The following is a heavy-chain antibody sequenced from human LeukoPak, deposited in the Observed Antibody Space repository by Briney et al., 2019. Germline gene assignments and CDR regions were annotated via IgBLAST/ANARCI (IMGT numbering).Heavy chain of an antibody. CDR3: ARGPPIKYDILTGYYNFDN. CDR1: GGSLSGYG. D-gene: IGHD3-9*01. CDR2: INHSGRT. Sequence: PSETLTLSCVVYGGSLSGYGWTWIRQPPEKGLEWIGEINHSGRTKYNPSLMSRVTISVDTSKNQFSLKLSSVTAADTAVYYCARGPPIKYDILTGYYNFDNWGQGPVTTVSS. J-gene: IGHJ4*02. V-gene: IGHV4-34*01.